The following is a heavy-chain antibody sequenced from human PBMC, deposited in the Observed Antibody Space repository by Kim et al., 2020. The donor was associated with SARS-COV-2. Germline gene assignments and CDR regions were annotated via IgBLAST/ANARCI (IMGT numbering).Heavy chain of an antibody. J-gene: IGHJ4*02. D-gene: IGHD1-26*01. Sequence: SETLSLTCTVSGGSISSSSYYWGWIRQPPGKGLEWIGSIYYSGSTYYNPSLKSRVTISVDTSKNQFSLKLSSVTAADTAVYYCARGGKLLTFDYWGQGTLVTVSS. V-gene: IGHV4-39*07. CDR3: ARGGKLLTFDY. CDR2: IYYSGST. CDR1: GGSISSSSYY.